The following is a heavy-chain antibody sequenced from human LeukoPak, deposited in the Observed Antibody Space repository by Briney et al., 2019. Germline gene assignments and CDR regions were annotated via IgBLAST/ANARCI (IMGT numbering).Heavy chain of an antibody. D-gene: IGHD2-2*01. V-gene: IGHV3-23*01. CDR1: GFTFTSA. J-gene: IGHJ4*02. Sequence: GGSLRLSCAASGFTFTSAMRWVRQAPGKGLEWVSSISGSGGNTFYADSVKGRFTISGDNSKNTLYLQMNSLRAEDTAVYYCTKGESQPKYYFDYWGQGTLVTVSS. CDR3: TKGESQPKYYFDY. CDR2: ISGSGGNT.